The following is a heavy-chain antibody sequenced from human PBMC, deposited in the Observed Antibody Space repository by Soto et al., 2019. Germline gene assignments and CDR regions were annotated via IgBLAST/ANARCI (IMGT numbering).Heavy chain of an antibody. CDR2: IYNSGST. CDR1: GGSISSGGYS. CDR3: ASVQQLVRNY. J-gene: IGHJ4*02. Sequence: QLQLQESGSGLVKPSQTLSLTCAVSGGSISSGGYSWSWLRQPPGKGLEWIGYIYNSGSTYYNPSLKRRVTTSVDRSKNQFSLKLSSVTAADTAVYYCASVQQLVRNYGGQGTLVTVSS. V-gene: IGHV4-30-2*01. D-gene: IGHD6-13*01.